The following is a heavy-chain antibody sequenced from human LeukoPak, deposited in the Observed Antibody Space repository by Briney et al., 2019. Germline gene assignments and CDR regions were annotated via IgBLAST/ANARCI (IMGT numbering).Heavy chain of an antibody. D-gene: IGHD2-21*01. CDR2: ISYDGITN. J-gene: IGHJ4*02. CDR1: GFTFTSYG. Sequence: GGSLRLSCSASGFTFTSYGMHWVRQAPGKGLEWVAVISYDGITNYYADSVKGRFTVSRDNSENTLYLQMNSLRADDTAVYYCAKKAAPVSAIRAGFGYWGQGTLVTVSS. CDR3: AKKAAPVSAIRAGFGY. V-gene: IGHV3-30*18.